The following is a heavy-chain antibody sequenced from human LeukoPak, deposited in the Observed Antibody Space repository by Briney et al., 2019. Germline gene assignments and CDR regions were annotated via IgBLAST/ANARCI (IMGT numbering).Heavy chain of an antibody. J-gene: IGHJ4*02. D-gene: IGHD3-9*01. V-gene: IGHV3-30*18. Sequence: QSGGSLRLSCAASGFTLSSYGMHWVRQAPGKGLEWVARISNDAGNYYYADSVKGRFTISRDNSKNTLYLQMNSLRAEDTAVYFCAKDRRLYDILTPFDYWGQGTLVTVSS. CDR3: AKDRRLYDILTPFDY. CDR1: GFTLSSYG. CDR2: ISNDAGNY.